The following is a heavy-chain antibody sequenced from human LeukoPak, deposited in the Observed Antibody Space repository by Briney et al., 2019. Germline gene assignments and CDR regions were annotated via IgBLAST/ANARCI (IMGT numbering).Heavy chain of an antibody. CDR3: SREDY. V-gene: IGHV1-2*02. J-gene: IGHJ4*02. CDR2: INRNSGDT. Sequence: ASVKVSCKASGYTFTGYYIHWVRQAPGQGLEWMGWINRNSGDTTYAQKFQGRVTVTRDTSIRTLYMELNSLTSDDTAVYYCSREDYWGQGTLVTVSS. CDR1: GYTFTGYY.